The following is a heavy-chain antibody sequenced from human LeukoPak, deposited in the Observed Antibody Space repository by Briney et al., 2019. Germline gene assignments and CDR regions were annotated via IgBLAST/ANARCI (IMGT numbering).Heavy chain of an antibody. CDR2: INPNSGGT. CDR3: ARDLRRGYSYGGGV. D-gene: IGHD5-18*01. Sequence: ASVKVSCKASGYTFTGYYMHWVRQAPGQGLEWMGRINPNSGGTNYAQKFQGRVTMTRDTSISTAYMELSRLRSEDTAVYYCARDLRRGYSYGGGVWGKGTTVTVSS. J-gene: IGHJ6*04. CDR1: GYTFTGYY. V-gene: IGHV1-2*06.